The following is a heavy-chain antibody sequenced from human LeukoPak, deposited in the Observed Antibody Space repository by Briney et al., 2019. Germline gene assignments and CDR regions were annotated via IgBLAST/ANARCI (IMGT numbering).Heavy chain of an antibody. CDR1: GGSFSGYY. V-gene: IGHV4-34*01. Sequence: SETLSLTCAVYGGSFSGYYWSWIRQPPGKGLEWIGEINHSGSTNYNPSLKSRVTISVDTSKNQFSLKLSSVTAADTAVYYCARDDFGIFGVPARSWGQGTLVTVSS. CDR3: ARDDFGIFGVPARS. D-gene: IGHD3-3*01. J-gene: IGHJ5*02. CDR2: INHSGST.